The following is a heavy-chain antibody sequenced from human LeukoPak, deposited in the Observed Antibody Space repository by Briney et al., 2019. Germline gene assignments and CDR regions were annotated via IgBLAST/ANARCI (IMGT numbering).Heavy chain of an antibody. CDR3: ARGPLTMTRGFDP. CDR2: IYTSGST. D-gene: IGHD4-17*01. J-gene: IGHJ5*02. V-gene: IGHV4-4*07. Sequence: SQTLSLTCTVSGGSINIYYWSWIRQPAGKGLEWIGRIYTSGSTNYNPSLKTRVTMSVDTSKNQFSLKLSSVTAADTAVYYCARGPLTMTRGFDPWGQGTLVTVSS. CDR1: GGSINIYY.